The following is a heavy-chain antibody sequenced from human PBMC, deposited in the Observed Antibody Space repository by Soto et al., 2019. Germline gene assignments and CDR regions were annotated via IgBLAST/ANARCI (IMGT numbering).Heavy chain of an antibody. V-gene: IGHV4-59*01. CDR1: GGSISSYY. J-gene: IGHJ6*02. D-gene: IGHD3-22*01. CDR3: AREGYSSGYYYYYGMDV. Sequence: PSXTLSLTCTVSGGSISSYYWSWIRQPPVKGLEWIGYIYYSGSTNYNPSLKSRVTISVDTSKNQFSLKLSSVTAADTAVYYCAREGYSSGYYYYYGMDVWGQGTTVTVSS. CDR2: IYYSGST.